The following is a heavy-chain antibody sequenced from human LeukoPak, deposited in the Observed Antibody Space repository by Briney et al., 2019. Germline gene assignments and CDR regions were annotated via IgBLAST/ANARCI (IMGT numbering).Heavy chain of an antibody. CDR3: ARGAVLRYFNNYYYYYMDV. Sequence: ASVKVSCKASGYTFNGYYKHWVRQAPGQGLEWMGWINPNSGGTNYAQKFQGRVTMTRDTSISTAYMELSRLRSDDTAMYYCARGAVLRYFNNYYYYYMDVWGKGTTVTVSS. CDR1: GYTFNGYY. V-gene: IGHV1-2*02. J-gene: IGHJ6*03. CDR2: INPNSGGT. D-gene: IGHD3-9*01.